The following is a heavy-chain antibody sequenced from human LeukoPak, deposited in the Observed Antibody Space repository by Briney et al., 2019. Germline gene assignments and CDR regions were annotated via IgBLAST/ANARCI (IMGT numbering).Heavy chain of an antibody. CDR2: IYHSGST. CDR3: ARGPLLRFLEWLSYPTRSFDI. J-gene: IGHJ3*02. D-gene: IGHD3-3*01. CDR1: GYSISSGYY. V-gene: IGHV4-38-2*02. Sequence: PSETLSLTCTVSGYSISSGYYWGWIRQPPGKGLEWIGSIYHSGSTYYNPSLKSRVTISVDTSKNQFSLKLSSVTAADTAVYYCARGPLLRFLEWLSYPTRSFDIWGQGTMVTVSS.